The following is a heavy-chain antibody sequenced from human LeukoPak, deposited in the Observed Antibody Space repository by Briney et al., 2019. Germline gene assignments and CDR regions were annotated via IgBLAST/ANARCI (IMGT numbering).Heavy chain of an antibody. V-gene: IGHV3-33*01. J-gene: IGHJ4*02. D-gene: IGHD3-10*01. Sequence: GGSLRLSCAASGFTFSSYGMHWVRQAPGKGLEWAPVIWYDGSNKYSADSVKGRFTISRDNSKNTLYLQMNSLRAEGTAVYYCVRGRTLGFHYWGQGTVVSVSS. CDR3: VRGRTLGFHY. CDR2: IWYDGSNK. CDR1: GFTFSSYG.